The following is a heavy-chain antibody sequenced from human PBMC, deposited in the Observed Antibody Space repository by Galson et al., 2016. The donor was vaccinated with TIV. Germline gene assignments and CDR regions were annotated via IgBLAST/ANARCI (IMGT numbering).Heavy chain of an antibody. J-gene: IGHJ6*03. CDR1: GDTLTSYA. CDR3: ARGCGSYSCYLDV. V-gene: IGHV1-69*05. D-gene: IGHD1-26*01. CDR2: IIRIFGTV. Sequence: SVKVSCKASGDTLTSYAVSWVRQAPGQGLEWMGEIIRIFGTVNYAQKFQGRDTITTDESTSAVYMELSSLRSEDTAVYYCARGCGSYSCYLDVWGKGTTVTVSS.